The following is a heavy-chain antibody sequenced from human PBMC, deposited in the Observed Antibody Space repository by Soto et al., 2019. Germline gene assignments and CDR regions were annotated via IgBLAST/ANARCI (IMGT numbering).Heavy chain of an antibody. V-gene: IGHV5-51*03. Sequence: GESLKISWKGSGYSFTSYCIVWVRQMPGKGLELMGIIYPGDSDTRYSPSFQGQVTISADKSISTAYLQWSSLKASDTAMYYCARTAAAAKYYSRTHVCXQAITVTVS. D-gene: IGHD6-13*01. CDR1: GYSFTSYC. J-gene: IGHJ6*02. CDR3: ARTAAAAKYYSRTHV. CDR2: IYPGDSDT.